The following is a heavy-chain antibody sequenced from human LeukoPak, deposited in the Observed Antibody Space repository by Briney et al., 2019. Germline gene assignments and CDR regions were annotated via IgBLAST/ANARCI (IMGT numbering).Heavy chain of an antibody. D-gene: IGHD1-1*01. Sequence: GGSLRLSCAATGFTFSSFEMNWVRQAPGKGLEWVSHITSCGSSIYYADSVKGRFTLSRDDAKNSLYLQMNSLRAEDTAIYYCARDKYNWNSPDPFFYYYGLDVWGQGTTVTVSS. J-gene: IGHJ6*02. V-gene: IGHV3-48*03. CDR2: ITSCGSSI. CDR1: GFTFSSFE. CDR3: ARDKYNWNSPDPFFYYYGLDV.